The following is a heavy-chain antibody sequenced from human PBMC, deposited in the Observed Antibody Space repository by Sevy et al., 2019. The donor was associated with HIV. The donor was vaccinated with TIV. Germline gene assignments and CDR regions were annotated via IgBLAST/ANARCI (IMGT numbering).Heavy chain of an antibody. V-gene: IGHV1-69*13. Sequence: ASVKVSCKASGDTFSTYGLSWVRQAPGQGLEWMGGIIPIFGTPNYARKFQGRVTITADESASTAYMELSSLRSEDTALYYCAREGGVATTGDHDAFDIWGQGTLVTVSS. J-gene: IGHJ3*02. CDR1: GDTFSTYG. CDR3: AREGGVATTGDHDAFDI. D-gene: IGHD7-27*01. CDR2: IIPIFGTP.